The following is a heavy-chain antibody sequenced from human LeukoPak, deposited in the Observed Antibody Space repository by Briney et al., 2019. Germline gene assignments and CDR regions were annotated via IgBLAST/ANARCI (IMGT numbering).Heavy chain of an antibody. J-gene: IGHJ3*02. D-gene: IGHD6-13*01. CDR2: IYTSGST. Sequence: TPSETLSLTCTVSGGSISSYYWSWIRQPAGKGLEWIGRIYTSGSTNYNPSLKSRVTMSVDTSKNQFSLKLSSVTAADTAVYYCAREGGIAAAGTHRRHHAFDIWGQGTMVTISS. CDR1: GGSISSYY. V-gene: IGHV4-4*07. CDR3: AREGGIAAAGTHRRHHAFDI.